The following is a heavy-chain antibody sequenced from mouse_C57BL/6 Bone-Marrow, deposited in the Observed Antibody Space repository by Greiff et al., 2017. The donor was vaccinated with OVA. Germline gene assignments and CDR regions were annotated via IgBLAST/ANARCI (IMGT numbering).Heavy chain of an antibody. J-gene: IGHJ3*01. Sequence: QVQLQQSGPELVKPGASVKISCTASGYAFSSSWMNWVKQRPGKGLEWIGRIYPGDGDTNYNGKFKGKATLTADKSSSTAYMQLSSLTSEDSAVYFCYHDGYYFAYWGQGTLVTVSA. CDR2: IYPGDGDT. CDR1: GYAFSSSW. V-gene: IGHV1-82*01. D-gene: IGHD2-3*01. CDR3: YHDGYYFAY.